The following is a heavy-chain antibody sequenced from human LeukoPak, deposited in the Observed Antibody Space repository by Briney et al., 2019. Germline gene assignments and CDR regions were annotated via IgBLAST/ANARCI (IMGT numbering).Heavy chain of an antibody. D-gene: IGHD3-22*01. Sequence: ASVKVSCKASGYTFTGYYMHWVRQAPGQGLEWMGWINPDSGGTNYAQKFQGRVTMTRDTSISTAYMELSRLRSDDTAVYYCARPNTYYYDSSGYLYYFDYWGQGTLVTVSS. J-gene: IGHJ4*02. CDR3: ARPNTYYYDSSGYLYYFDY. V-gene: IGHV1-2*02. CDR1: GYTFTGYY. CDR2: INPDSGGT.